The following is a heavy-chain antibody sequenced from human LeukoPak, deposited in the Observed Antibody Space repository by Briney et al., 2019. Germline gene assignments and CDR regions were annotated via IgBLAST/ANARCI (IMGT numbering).Heavy chain of an antibody. J-gene: IGHJ4*02. CDR3: ARPTDRSFWYLDY. Sequence: GESLQISCQGSGYSFTNYWIGWVRQMPGKGLEWMGIIYPGDSDTRYSPSFQGQVTISADKSISTAYLQWSRLKASDTAMYYCARPTDRSFWYLDYWGQGTLVTVSS. CDR1: GYSFTNYW. V-gene: IGHV5-51*01. CDR2: IYPGDSDT.